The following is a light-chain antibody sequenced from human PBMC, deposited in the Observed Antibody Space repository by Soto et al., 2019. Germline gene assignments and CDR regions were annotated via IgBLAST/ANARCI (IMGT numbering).Light chain of an antibody. CDR1: QSISTY. CDR2: AAS. Sequence: DTQVTQSPSSLSASVGDRVTISCRASQSISTYLNWYQHKPGKAPKLLIHAASSLRSGVPSRFSGSGSGTDFTLTISSLQPEDFATYYCQQSYSTPYTFGQGTKLEIK. J-gene: IGKJ2*01. V-gene: IGKV1-39*01. CDR3: QQSYSTPYT.